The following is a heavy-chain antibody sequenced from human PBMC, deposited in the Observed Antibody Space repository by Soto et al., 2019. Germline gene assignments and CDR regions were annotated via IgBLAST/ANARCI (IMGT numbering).Heavy chain of an antibody. CDR1: GYTFTSYG. CDR3: ARGPGYEVDY. J-gene: IGHJ4*02. CDR2: ISAYNGNT. D-gene: IGHD2-2*01. Sequence: QVQLVQSGAEVKKPGASVKVSCKASGYTFTSYGISWVRQAPGQGLEWMGWISAYNGNTNYAQKLQGRGTMTTDTSPSTADMELRSLGSDDTDAYDCARGPGYEVDYWGQGTLVTVSS. V-gene: IGHV1-18*01.